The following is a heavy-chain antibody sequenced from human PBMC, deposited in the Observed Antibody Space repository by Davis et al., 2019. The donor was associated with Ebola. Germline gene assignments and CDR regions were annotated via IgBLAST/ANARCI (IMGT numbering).Heavy chain of an antibody. V-gene: IGHV4-59*12. D-gene: IGHD3-22*01. CDR2: IYNSGRT. CDR1: GGSISSYY. J-gene: IGHJ2*01. Sequence: SETLSLTCTVSGGSISSYYWSWIRQPPGKGLQWIGSIYNSGRTNYSPSLKSRVTISVDTSKNHFSLKLSSVTAADTAVYYCARRSNAYYYDSSGYYTYWYFDLWGRGTLVTVSS. CDR3: ARRSNAYYYDSSGYYTYWYFDL.